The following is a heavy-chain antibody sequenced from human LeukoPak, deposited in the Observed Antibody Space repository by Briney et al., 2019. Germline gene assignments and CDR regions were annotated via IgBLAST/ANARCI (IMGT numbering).Heavy chain of an antibody. J-gene: IGHJ6*03. Sequence: SETLSLTCAVYGGSFSGYYWSWIRQPPGKGLHWIGEINHSGSTNYNPSLKSRVTISVDTSKNQFSLKLSSVTAADTAVYYCARCRLWLFYYYYMDVWGKGTMVTVSS. D-gene: IGHD5-18*01. CDR1: GGSFSGYY. CDR3: ARCRLWLFYYYYMDV. CDR2: INHSGST. V-gene: IGHV4-34*01.